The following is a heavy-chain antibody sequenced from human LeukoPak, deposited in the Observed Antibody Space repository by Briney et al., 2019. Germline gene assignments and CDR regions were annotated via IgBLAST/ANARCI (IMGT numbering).Heavy chain of an antibody. J-gene: IGHJ4*02. Sequence: PGRSLRLSCAASGFTFSSYGMHWVRQAPGKGLEWVAVIWYDGSNKYYADSVKGRFTISRDNAKNTLYLQMNNLRAEDTAVYYCVRDVWGDRDSYFDCSGQGTLVTVSS. V-gene: IGHV3-33*01. D-gene: IGHD2-21*01. CDR1: GFTFSSYG. CDR3: VRDVWGDRDSYFDC. CDR2: IWYDGSNK.